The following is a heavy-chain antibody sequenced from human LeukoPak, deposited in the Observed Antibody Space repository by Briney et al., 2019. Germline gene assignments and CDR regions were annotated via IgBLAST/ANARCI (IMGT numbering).Heavy chain of an antibody. CDR1: GYTFTGYY. J-gene: IGHJ4*02. CDR2: INPHSGGT. CDR3: ARDNDSRDPPHFDY. V-gene: IGHV1-2*02. D-gene: IGHD3-16*01. Sequence: GASVKVSCKASGYTFTGYYLHWVRQAPGQGLEWMGWINPHSGGTNYAQKFQGGVTMTRDTSISTAYMELSRLRSEDTAVYYCARDNDSRDPPHFDYWGQGTLVTVSS.